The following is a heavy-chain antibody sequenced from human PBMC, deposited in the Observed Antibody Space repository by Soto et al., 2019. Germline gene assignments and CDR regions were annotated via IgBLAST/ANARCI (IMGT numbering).Heavy chain of an antibody. D-gene: IGHD6-13*01. V-gene: IGHV4-39*02. CDR1: GGSIRNTTYH. CDR3: ATRIAAAALDY. CDR2: IFYTGTT. J-gene: IGHJ4*02. Sequence: QLQLQESGPGLVKRSETLSLTCTVSGGSIRNTTYHWVWIRQPPGKGLEWIGTIFYTGTTYYNPSLKSRLTISVDTSKNHVSLKLNSVTAADTAVYYCATRIAAAALDYWGQGTLVTVSS.